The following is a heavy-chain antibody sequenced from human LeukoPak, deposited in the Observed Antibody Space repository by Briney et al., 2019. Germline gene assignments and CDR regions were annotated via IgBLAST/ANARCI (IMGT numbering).Heavy chain of an antibody. CDR2: ISGSGGST. CDR3: AKDRGPITLAEYYFDY. CDR1: GFTFSSYA. J-gene: IGHJ4*02. D-gene: IGHD3-16*01. V-gene: IGHV3-23*01. Sequence: GGSLRLSCAASGFTFSSYAMSWVRQAPGKGLEWVSAISGSGGSTYCADSVKGRFTISRDNSKNTLYLQMNSLRAEDTAVYYCAKDRGPITLAEYYFDYWGQGTLVTVSS.